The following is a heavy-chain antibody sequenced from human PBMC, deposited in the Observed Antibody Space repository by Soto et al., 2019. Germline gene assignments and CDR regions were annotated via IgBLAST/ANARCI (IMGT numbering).Heavy chain of an antibody. D-gene: IGHD2-15*01. V-gene: IGHV4-30-4*01. CDR1: GDSISTVDYF. CDR2: TYKSTTT. CDR3: ARGRYCLTGRCFPNWFDS. Sequence: SETLSLTCSVSGDSISTVDYFWAWIRQPPGQALEYIGYTYKSTTTYYNPSFESRVAISLDTSKSQFSLNVTSVTAADTAVYFCARGRYCLTGRCFPNWFDSWGQGTLVTAPQ. J-gene: IGHJ5*01.